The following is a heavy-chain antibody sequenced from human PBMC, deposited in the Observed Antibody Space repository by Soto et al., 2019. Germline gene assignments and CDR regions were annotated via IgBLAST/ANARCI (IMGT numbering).Heavy chain of an antibody. Sequence: SETLSLTCTVSGGSISSYYWSWIRQPPGKGLEWIGYIYYSGSTNYNPSLKSRVTISVDTSKNQFSLKLSSVTAADTAAYYCARAVYYYGSGSYYIDYWGQGTLVTVSS. CDR1: GGSISSYY. V-gene: IGHV4-59*01. CDR2: IYYSGST. J-gene: IGHJ4*02. CDR3: ARAVYYYGSGSYYIDY. D-gene: IGHD3-10*01.